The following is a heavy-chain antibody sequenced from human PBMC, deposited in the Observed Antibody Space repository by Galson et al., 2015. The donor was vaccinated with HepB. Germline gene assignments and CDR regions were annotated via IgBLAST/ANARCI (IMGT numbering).Heavy chain of an antibody. CDR1: GFIFSNYW. V-gene: IGHV3-74*01. CDR3: ARVARYCGGASCYGWFDP. J-gene: IGHJ5*02. D-gene: IGHD2-2*01. CDR2: INTDGTFL. Sequence: SLRLSCAASGFIFSNYWMHWVRQTPGKGPVWISRINTDGTFLSYADSVKGRFTISRDNAKNTLYLQMNSLRAEDTAVYYCARVARYCGGASCYGWFDPWGQGTLVTVSS.